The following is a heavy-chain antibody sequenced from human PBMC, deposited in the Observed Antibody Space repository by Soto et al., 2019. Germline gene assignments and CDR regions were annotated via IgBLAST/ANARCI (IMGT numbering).Heavy chain of an antibody. CDR1: GVSIRSYF. CDR3: AGSKNRGVSFDC. J-gene: IGHJ5*01. V-gene: IGHV4-59*01. CDR2: TYYTADS. D-gene: IGHD3-10*01. Sequence: SETLSLTCTVSGVSIRSYFWSWVRQPPARGLEWIGYTYYTADSKYNPSLESRATISADPSKKQFSLRLSPVTAADTALYFCAGSKNRGVSFDCWGQGALVTVSS.